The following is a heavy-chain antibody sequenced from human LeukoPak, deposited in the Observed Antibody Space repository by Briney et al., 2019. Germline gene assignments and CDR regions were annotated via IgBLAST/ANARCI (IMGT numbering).Heavy chain of an antibody. V-gene: IGHV1-3*01. Sequence: GASVKVSCKASGYTFTSYAMHWVRQAPGQRLEWMGWINAGNGNTKYSQTFQGRVTVARDTSASTAYMELSSLRSEDTAVYYCAREDAVGAISFDYWGQGTLVTVSS. CDR2: INAGNGNT. J-gene: IGHJ4*02. CDR3: AREDAVGAISFDY. CDR1: GYTFTSYA. D-gene: IGHD6-19*01.